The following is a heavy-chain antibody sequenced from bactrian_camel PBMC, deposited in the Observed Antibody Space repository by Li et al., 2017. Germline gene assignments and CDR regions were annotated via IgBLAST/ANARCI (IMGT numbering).Heavy chain of an antibody. D-gene: IGHD3*01. CDR1: RYTSTNYC. CDR2: IYTGGGST. Sequence: HVQLVESGGGSVQAGGSLRLSCAASRYTSTNYCMAWFRQAPGKEREGVAAIYTGGGSTYYADSVKGRFTVSRDNAKNTLYLQLNSLKTEDAAMYYCAKSQPVNWLLPSNYWGQGTQVTVS. V-gene: IGHV3S1*01. CDR3: AKSQPVNWLLPSNY. J-gene: IGHJ4*01.